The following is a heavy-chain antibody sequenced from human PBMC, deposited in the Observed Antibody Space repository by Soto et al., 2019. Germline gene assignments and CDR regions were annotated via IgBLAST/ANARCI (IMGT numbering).Heavy chain of an antibody. V-gene: IGHV3-23*01. CDR2: ISGSGGST. CDR1: GFTFSSYA. CDR3: AKCIVPITNYYGMAV. D-gene: IGHD1-26*01. Sequence: GGSLRLSCAASGFTFSSYAMSWVRQAPGKGLEWVSAISGSGGSTYYADSVKGRFTISRDNSKNTLYLQMNSLRAEDTAVYYCAKCIVPITNYYGMAVWGQGTTVTVSS. J-gene: IGHJ6*02.